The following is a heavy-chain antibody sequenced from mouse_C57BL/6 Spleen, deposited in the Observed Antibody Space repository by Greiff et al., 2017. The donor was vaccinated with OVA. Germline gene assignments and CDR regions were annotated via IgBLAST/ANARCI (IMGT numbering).Heavy chain of an antibody. Sequence: QVQLQQPGAELVKPGASVKLSCKASGYTFTSYWMHWVKQRPGQGLEWIGMIHPNSGSTNYNEKFKSKATLTVDKSSSTAYMQISSLTSEDSAVYDCAREWWGYYSNYGGYFDYWGQGTTLTVSS. CDR1: GYTFTSYW. CDR3: AREWWGYYSNYGGYFDY. J-gene: IGHJ2*01. V-gene: IGHV1-64*01. D-gene: IGHD2-5*01. CDR2: IHPNSGST.